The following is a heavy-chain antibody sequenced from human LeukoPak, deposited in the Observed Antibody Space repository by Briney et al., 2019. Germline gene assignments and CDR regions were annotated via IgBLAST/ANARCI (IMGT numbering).Heavy chain of an antibody. CDR2: IWSAGSNK. V-gene: IGHV3-33*08. D-gene: IGHD1-1*01. CDR1: GFTFSSYG. J-gene: IGHJ5*02. Sequence: GGSLRLSCAASGFTFSSYGMHWVPQAPGKGLEWVSVIWSAGSNKYYADSVKGRFTTSRDNSKNTLYLQMNSLRVEDTAVYYCARGSSRWNDGDWFDPWGQGTLVTVSS. CDR3: ARGSSRWNDGDWFDP.